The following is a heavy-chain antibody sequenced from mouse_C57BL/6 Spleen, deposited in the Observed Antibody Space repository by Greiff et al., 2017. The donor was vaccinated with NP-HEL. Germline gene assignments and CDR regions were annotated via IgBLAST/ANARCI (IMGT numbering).Heavy chain of an antibody. CDR3: ADLDEYDGDYYAMDY. CDR1: GFTFSDYG. V-gene: IGHV5-17*01. J-gene: IGHJ4*01. CDR2: ISSGSSTI. Sequence: EVQVVESVGGLVNPGGSLKLSCAASGFTFSDYGMHWVRQAPEKGLEWVAYISSGSSTIYYADTVKGRFTISRDNAKNTLFLQMTSLRSEDTAMYYCADLDEYDGDYYAMDYWGQGTSVTVSS. D-gene: IGHD2-4*01.